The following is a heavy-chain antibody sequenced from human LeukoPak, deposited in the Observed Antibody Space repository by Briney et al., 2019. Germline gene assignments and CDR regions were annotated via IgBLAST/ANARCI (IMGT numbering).Heavy chain of an antibody. J-gene: IGHJ5*02. Sequence: SVKVSCKASGYTFTSYYMHWVRQAPGQGLEWMGGIIPIFGTANYAQKFQGRVTITTDESTSTAYMELSSLRSEDTAVYYCARGGYCSSTSCYWWFDPWGQGTLVTVSS. CDR3: ARGGYCSSTSCYWWFDP. D-gene: IGHD2-2*01. CDR1: GYTFTSYY. CDR2: IIPIFGTA. V-gene: IGHV1-69*05.